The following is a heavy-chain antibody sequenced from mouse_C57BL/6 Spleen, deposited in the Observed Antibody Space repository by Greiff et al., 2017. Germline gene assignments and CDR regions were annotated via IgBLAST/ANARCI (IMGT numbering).Heavy chain of an antibody. D-gene: IGHD2-3*01. CDR2: IHPSDSDT. Sequence: QVQLQQPGAELVKPGASVKVSCKASGYTFTSYWMHWVKQRPGQGLEWIGRIHPSDSDTNYNQKFKGKATLTVDKSSSPAYMQLSGLTSENSEVYYCANYDGYYVWFAYWGQGTLVTVSA. CDR3: ANYDGYYVWFAY. J-gene: IGHJ3*01. V-gene: IGHV1-74*01. CDR1: GYTFTSYW.